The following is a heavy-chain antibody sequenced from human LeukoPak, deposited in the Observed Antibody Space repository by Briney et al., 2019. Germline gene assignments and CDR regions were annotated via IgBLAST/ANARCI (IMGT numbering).Heavy chain of an antibody. CDR3: ARSGGYSSPQNY. J-gene: IGHJ4*02. D-gene: IGHD6-19*01. CDR1: GGSIRSSYYY. Sequence: SETLSLTRTVSGGSIRSSYYYWGWIRQPPGKGLEWIGSIYDSGSTNYNPSLKSRVTISVDTSKNQFSLKLSSVTAADTAVYYCARSGGYSSPQNYWGQGTLVTVSS. CDR2: IYDSGST. V-gene: IGHV4-39*07.